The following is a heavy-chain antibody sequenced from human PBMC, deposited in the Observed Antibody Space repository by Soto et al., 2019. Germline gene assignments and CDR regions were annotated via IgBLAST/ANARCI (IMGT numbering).Heavy chain of an antibody. J-gene: IGHJ6*02. Sequence: ASVKVSCKASGYTFTGYYIHWVRQAPGQGLEWMGCINPKSGDTDYSQKFQGRVTMTRDTSISTAYMELSKLISDDTAVYYCATQFHHCGGDCYRGPYFGMDVWGQGTTVTVSS. V-gene: IGHV1-2*02. CDR2: INPKSGDT. CDR1: GYTFTGYY. CDR3: ATQFHHCGGDCYRGPYFGMDV. D-gene: IGHD2-21*02.